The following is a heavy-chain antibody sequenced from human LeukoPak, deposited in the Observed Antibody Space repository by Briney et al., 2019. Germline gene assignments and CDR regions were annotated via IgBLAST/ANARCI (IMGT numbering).Heavy chain of an antibody. V-gene: IGHV3-30*18. CDR1: GFTFSSYG. Sequence: GGSLRLSCAASGFTFSSYGMHWVRQAPGKGLEWVAVISYDGSNKYYADSVKGRFTISRDNSKNTLYLQMNSLRAEDTAVYYCAKERTVTTAHDYWGQGTLVTVSS. D-gene: IGHD4-17*01. J-gene: IGHJ4*02. CDR2: ISYDGSNK. CDR3: AKERTVTTAHDY.